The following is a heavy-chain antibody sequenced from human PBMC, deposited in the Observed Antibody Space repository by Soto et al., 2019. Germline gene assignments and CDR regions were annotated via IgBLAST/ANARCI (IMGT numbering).Heavy chain of an antibody. J-gene: IGHJ4*02. D-gene: IGHD4-17*01. CDR1: GGSISSGGYY. V-gene: IGHV4-31*03. CDR2: IYYSGST. CDR3: ARTTPPTGVTTGVFDY. Sequence: QVQLQESGPGLVKPSQTLSLTCTVSGGSISSGGYYWSWIRQHPGKGLEWIGYIYYSGSTYYNPSLKSRVTISVDTSKNQFSLKLSSVTAADTAVYYCARTTPPTGVTTGVFDYWGQGTLVTVSS.